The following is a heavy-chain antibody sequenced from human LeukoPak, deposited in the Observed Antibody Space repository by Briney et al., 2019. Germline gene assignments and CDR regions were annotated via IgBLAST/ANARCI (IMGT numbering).Heavy chain of an antibody. CDR1: GYTFTYYY. CDR2: INPKSGGT. Sequence: ASVKVSCKASGYTFTYYYIHWMRQVPGHGLEWMGWINPKSGGTDFAPNLRDRVTLTSDTSITTAYMEITSLTTDDIAVYYCARDLASRMSGVAHLTPDEGDTWGQGTLVTVSS. CDR3: ARDLASRMSGVAHLTPDEGDT. V-gene: IGHV1-2*02. D-gene: IGHD3-3*01. J-gene: IGHJ5*02.